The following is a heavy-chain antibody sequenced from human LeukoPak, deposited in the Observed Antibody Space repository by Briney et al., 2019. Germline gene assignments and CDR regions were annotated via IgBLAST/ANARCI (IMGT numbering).Heavy chain of an antibody. CDR3: TTDVRWELIPPDY. Sequence: PGGSLRLSCTASGFTFSNAWMSWVRQAPGKGLEWVGRIRSKTDDGTTDYAAPVKGRFTISRDDSKNTLYLQMNSLKTEDTAVYYCTTDVRWELIPPDYWGQGTLVTVSS. CDR2: IRSKTDDGTT. D-gene: IGHD1-26*01. CDR1: GFTFSNAW. J-gene: IGHJ4*02. V-gene: IGHV3-15*01.